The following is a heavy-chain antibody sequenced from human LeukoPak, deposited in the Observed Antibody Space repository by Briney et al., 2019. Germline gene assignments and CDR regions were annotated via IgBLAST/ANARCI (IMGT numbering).Heavy chain of an antibody. CDR1: GFTLSSYG. J-gene: IGHJ5*02. Sequence: PGGSLRLSCAASGFTLSSYGMHWVRQAPGKGLEWVAFIRYEGSNKYYAYSVKGRFTISRDNSKNTLYLQMYSLRAEDTAVYYCAKDHDSSSSWGQGTLVTVSS. CDR3: AKDHDSSSS. CDR2: IRYEGSNK. D-gene: IGHD6-6*01. V-gene: IGHV3-30*02.